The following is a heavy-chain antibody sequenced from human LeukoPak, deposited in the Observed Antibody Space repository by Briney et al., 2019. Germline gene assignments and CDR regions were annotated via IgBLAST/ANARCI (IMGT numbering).Heavy chain of an antibody. CDR1: GGSISSYY. V-gene: IGHV4-59*01. Sequence: SETLSLTCTVSGGSISSYYWSWIRQPPGKGLEWIGYIYYSGSTNYNPSLKSRVTISVDTSENQFSLKLSSVTAADTAVYYCARGRDCSSTSCYTGVWFDPWGQGTLVTVSS. D-gene: IGHD2-2*02. J-gene: IGHJ5*02. CDR2: IYYSGST. CDR3: ARGRDCSSTSCYTGVWFDP.